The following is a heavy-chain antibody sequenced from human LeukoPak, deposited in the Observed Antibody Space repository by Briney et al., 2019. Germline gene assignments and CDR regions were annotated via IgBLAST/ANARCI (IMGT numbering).Heavy chain of an antibody. Sequence: SETLSLTCAVYGGSFSGYYWSWIRQPPGKGLEWIGEINHSGSTNYNPSLKSRVTISVDTSKNQFSLKLSSVTAADTAVYYCARGRPYYYYYGMDVWGQGTTVTVSS. CDR2: INHSGST. J-gene: IGHJ6*02. V-gene: IGHV4-34*01. CDR3: ARGRPYYYYYGMDV. D-gene: IGHD6-6*01. CDR1: GGSFSGYY.